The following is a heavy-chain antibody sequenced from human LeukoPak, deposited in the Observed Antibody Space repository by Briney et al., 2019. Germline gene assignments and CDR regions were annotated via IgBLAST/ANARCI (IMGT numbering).Heavy chain of an antibody. J-gene: IGHJ4*02. CDR2: ISGSGSST. CDR1: GFTFSSYN. Sequence: GGSLRLSCAASGFTFSSYNMNWVHRTPGMGLEWLSYISGSGSSTFYADSVKGRFTISRDNAKNSLYLQMNSLRAEDTAVYFCAREGYRSSSEPDSWGQGTLVTVSS. V-gene: IGHV3-48*04. D-gene: IGHD6-6*01. CDR3: AREGYRSSSEPDS.